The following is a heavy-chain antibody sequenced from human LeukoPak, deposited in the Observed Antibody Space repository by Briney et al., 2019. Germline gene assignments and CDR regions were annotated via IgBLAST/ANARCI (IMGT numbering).Heavy chain of an antibody. Sequence: GGSLRLSCAASGFTFSSYAMHWVRQAPGKGLEWLSAISGSGGSTYYADSIQGRFTISRDNAKNSLYLQMNSLRAEDTAVYYCARRQGSCFDTSGYYYGWGQGTLVTVSS. CDR1: GFTFSSYA. D-gene: IGHD3-22*01. J-gene: IGHJ4*02. CDR3: ARRQGSCFDTSGYYYG. CDR2: ISGSGGST. V-gene: IGHV3-23*01.